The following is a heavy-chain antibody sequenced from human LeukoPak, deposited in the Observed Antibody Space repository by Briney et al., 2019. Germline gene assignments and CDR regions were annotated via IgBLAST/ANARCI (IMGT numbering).Heavy chain of an antibody. CDR2: IYSSGST. Sequence: SETLSLTCTVSGGSVSSYYWTWIRQPPGKGLEWIGYIYSSGSTKYNPSLKSRVAISVDRSQNQVSLRLTSVTAADTAVYYCARHTTYYYGSGRLDYYYYGMDVWGQGTTVTVSS. CDR3: ARHTTYYYGSGRLDYYYYGMDV. J-gene: IGHJ6*02. CDR1: GGSVSSYY. V-gene: IGHV4-59*08. D-gene: IGHD3-10*01.